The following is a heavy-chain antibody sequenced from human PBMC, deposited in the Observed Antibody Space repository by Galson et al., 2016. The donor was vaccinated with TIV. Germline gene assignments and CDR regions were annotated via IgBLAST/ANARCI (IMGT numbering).Heavy chain of an antibody. CDR2: IKQDGSEK. CDR1: GFTFSSYW. Sequence: SLRLSCAASGFTFSSYWLSWVRQAPGKGLEWVANIKQDGSEKHYVDSVKGRFTISRDNAKNSLYLQMNSLRAEDTAVYYCARNNWNYEEAFDIWGQGTMVTVSS. CDR3: ARNNWNYEEAFDI. J-gene: IGHJ3*02. V-gene: IGHV3-7*01. D-gene: IGHD1-7*01.